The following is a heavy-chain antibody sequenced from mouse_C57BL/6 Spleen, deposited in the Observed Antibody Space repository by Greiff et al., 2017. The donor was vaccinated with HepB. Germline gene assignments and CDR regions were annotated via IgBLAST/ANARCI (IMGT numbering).Heavy chain of an antibody. CDR3: ARWTTVVAIDY. V-gene: IGHV1-64*01. CDR2: IHPNSGST. D-gene: IGHD1-1*01. J-gene: IGHJ2*01. Sequence: QVQLKQSGAELVKPGASVKLSCKASGYTFTSYWMHWVKQRPGQGLEWIGMIHPNSGSTNYNEKFKSKATLTVDKSSSTAYMQLSSLTSEDSAVYYCARWTTVVAIDYWGQGTTLTVSS. CDR1: GYTFTSYW.